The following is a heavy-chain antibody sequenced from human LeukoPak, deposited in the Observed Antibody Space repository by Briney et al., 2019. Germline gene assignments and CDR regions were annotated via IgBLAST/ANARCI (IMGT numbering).Heavy chain of an antibody. Sequence: PGGSLRLSCAASGFTFSSYAMSWVRQAPGKGLEWVSAISGSGGSTYYADSVKGRFTISRDNAKNSLYLQMNSLRAEDTALYYCANTGSWLDYWGQGTLVTVSS. J-gene: IGHJ4*02. CDR2: ISGSGGST. V-gene: IGHV3-23*01. CDR1: GFTFSSYA. CDR3: ANTGSWLDY. D-gene: IGHD6-13*01.